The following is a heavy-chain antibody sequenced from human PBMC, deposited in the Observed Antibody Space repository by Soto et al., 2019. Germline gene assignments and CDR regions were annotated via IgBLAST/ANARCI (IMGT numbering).Heavy chain of an antibody. CDR1: GGTFSSYA. D-gene: IGHD1-26*01. CDR2: IIPIFGTA. V-gene: IGHV1-69*13. J-gene: IGHJ6*02. CDR3: ARDLGYSGSYSYYGMDV. Sequence: SVKVSCKASGGTFSSYAISWVRQAPGQGLEWMGGIIPIFGTANYAQKFQGRVTSTADESTSTAYMELSSLRSEDTAVYYCARDLGYSGSYSYYGMDVWGQGTTVTVSS.